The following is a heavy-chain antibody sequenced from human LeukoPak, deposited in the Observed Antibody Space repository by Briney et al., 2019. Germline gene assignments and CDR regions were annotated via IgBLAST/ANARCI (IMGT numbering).Heavy chain of an antibody. V-gene: IGHV3-7*01. CDR2: IDAAGKDR. CDR3: ARAMPGVVSNYFDY. J-gene: IGHJ4*01. CDR1: GFTFVDFY. D-gene: IGHD2-2*01. Sequence: GGSLRLSCKASGFTFVDFYMSWVRQAPGKGLEWVANIDAAGKDRYYADSVKGRFTISRDNINNSLYLDMTSLRAEDTATYFCARAMPGVVSNYFDYWGQGVLVPVSS.